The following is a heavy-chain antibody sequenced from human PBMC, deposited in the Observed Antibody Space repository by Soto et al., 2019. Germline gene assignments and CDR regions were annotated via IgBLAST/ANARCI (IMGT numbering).Heavy chain of an antibody. D-gene: IGHD6-19*01. CDR3: SRFIMVGGWFDPNYYHGTDV. Sequence: QVQLVQSGAEVKKPGASVTVSCKTSGYTFSNYGINWVRQAPGQGLERMGWISGYNGNTNYAQTVHGRVTMTTDTTPGTVYMEMRSLKSDDTAMYYCSRFIMVGGWFDPNYYHGTDVWGQGTTVTVSS. CDR2: ISGYNGNT. V-gene: IGHV1-18*01. J-gene: IGHJ6*02. CDR1: GYTFSNYG.